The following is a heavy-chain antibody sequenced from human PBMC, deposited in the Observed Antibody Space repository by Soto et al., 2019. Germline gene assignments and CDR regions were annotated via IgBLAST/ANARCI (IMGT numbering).Heavy chain of an antibody. D-gene: IGHD3-9*01. J-gene: IGHJ6*02. CDR2: IYYSGST. Sequence: TASETLSLTCTVSGGSISSGGYYWSWIRQHPGKGLEWIGYIYYSGSTYYNPSLKSRVTISVDTSKNQFSLKLSSVTAADTAVYYCARDNSSPNYDILTGYYSYYYGMDVWGQGTTVTVSS. CDR1: GGSISSGGYY. V-gene: IGHV4-31*03. CDR3: ARDNSSPNYDILTGYYSYYYGMDV.